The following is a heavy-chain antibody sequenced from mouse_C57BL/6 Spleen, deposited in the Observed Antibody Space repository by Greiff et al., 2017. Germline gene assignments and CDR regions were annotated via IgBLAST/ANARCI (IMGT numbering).Heavy chain of an antibody. D-gene: IGHD1-1*01. CDR1: GYTFTSYW. CDR3: ARSYGSPYWYFDV. J-gene: IGHJ1*03. CDR2: INPSSGYT. V-gene: IGHV1-7*01. Sequence: QVQLLQSGAELAKPGASVKLSCKASGYTFTSYWMHWVKQRPGQGLEWIGYINPSSGYTKYKQKFKDKATLTADKSPSTAYMQLSSLTYEDSAVYYCARSYGSPYWYFDVWGTGTTVTVSS.